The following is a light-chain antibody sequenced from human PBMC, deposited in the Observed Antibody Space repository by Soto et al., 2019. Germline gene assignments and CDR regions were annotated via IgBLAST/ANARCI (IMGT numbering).Light chain of an antibody. CDR1: QSISSY. CDR3: QHRSNWPLT. CDR2: DAS. J-gene: IGKJ4*01. V-gene: IGKV3-11*01. Sequence: ILFTQSPATLCLSPGERATLSCRASQSISSYLGWYQQKPGQPPRLLIYDASNRDTGIPARFSGSGSGTDFTLTISRLEPEDFAVYYCQHRSNWPLTFGGGTKVDI.